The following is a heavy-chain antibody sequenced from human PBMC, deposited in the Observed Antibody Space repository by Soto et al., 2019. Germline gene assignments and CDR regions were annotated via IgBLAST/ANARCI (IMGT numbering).Heavy chain of an antibody. V-gene: IGHV3-21*04. Sequence: GGSLRLSCAASGFTFTRYSMNWVRQAPGKGLEWVSSISSTTNYIYYGDSMKGRFTISRDNAKNSLYLEMNSLRAEDTAVYYCARESEDLTSNFDYWGQGTPVTVSS. CDR2: ISSTTNYI. J-gene: IGHJ4*02. CDR1: GFTFTRYS. CDR3: ARESEDLTSNFDY.